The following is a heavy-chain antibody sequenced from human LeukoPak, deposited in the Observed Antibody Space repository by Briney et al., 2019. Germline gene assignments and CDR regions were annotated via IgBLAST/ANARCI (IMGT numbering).Heavy chain of an antibody. CDR3: ARANMIISAFDF. J-gene: IGHJ3*01. CDR1: GGSTSSYY. V-gene: IGHV4-59*01. Sequence: SETLSLTCTVSGGSTSSYYWSWIRQPPGKGLEWIGSLYYSGSTNSNPSLKTRVTMSVDTSKNRFSLNLSSMTAADPAVYYCARANMIISAFDFWGQGTMVTVSS. CDR2: LYYSGST. D-gene: IGHD3-16*01.